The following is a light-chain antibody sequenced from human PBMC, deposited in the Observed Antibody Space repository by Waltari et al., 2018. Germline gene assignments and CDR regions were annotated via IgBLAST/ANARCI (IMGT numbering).Light chain of an antibody. CDR2: KAS. CDR3: QQYKSSPIT. CDR1: QSISSW. J-gene: IGKJ3*01. Sequence: DIQMTQSPSTLSASVGDRVTITCRASQSISSWLAWYQQTPGKAPKLLVYKASSLESGVPSSFSSSGSGTEVTLTISRLQPDDFATYYCQQYKSSPITFGPGTKVDIE. V-gene: IGKV1-5*03.